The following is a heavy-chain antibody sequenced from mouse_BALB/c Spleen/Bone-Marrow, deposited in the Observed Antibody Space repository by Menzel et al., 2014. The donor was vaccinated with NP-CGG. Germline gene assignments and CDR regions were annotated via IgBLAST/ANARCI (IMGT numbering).Heavy chain of an antibody. Sequence: QVQLQQPGAELMKTGASVKISRKATGHTFSSYCIERVKQRPGNGLEWIGEILPGSGSTNYNEKFKGKATFTADTSSNTAYMQLSSVTSEDSTVYYCARIYSGSRHFAFWVRGSLVPVS. CDR2: ILPGSGST. CDR1: GHTFSSYC. D-gene: IGHD1-1*01. CDR3: ARIYSGSRHFAF. V-gene: IGHV1-9*01. J-gene: IGHJ3*01.